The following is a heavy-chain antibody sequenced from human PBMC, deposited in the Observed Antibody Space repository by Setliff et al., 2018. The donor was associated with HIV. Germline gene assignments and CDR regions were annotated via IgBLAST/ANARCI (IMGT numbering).Heavy chain of an antibody. CDR2: ISASNGNT. CDR3: AKTTPQPHYYYYVDV. D-gene: IGHD4-17*01. Sequence: ASVKVSCKASGYIFSTYGISWVRQAPGQGLEWMGWISASNGNTHYAQKVQGRVALATDTSTNTAYMELRSLRSDDAAVYYCAKTTPQPHYYYYVDVWGKGTTVTVSS. V-gene: IGHV1-18*01. CDR1: GYIFSTYG. J-gene: IGHJ6*03.